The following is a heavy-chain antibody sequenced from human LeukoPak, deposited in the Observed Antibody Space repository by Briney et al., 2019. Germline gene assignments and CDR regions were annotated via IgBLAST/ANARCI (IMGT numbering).Heavy chain of an antibody. J-gene: IGHJ6*02. Sequence: GGSLRLSCAASGFTFSTYATNWVRQAPGKGLEWVSGISGSGGNTWYADSVKGRFTISRDNSKNTLYLQMNRLRAEDTATYYCAKYRTGPPYGLNVWGQGTTVTVSS. CDR2: ISGSGGNT. V-gene: IGHV3-23*01. CDR1: GFTFSTYA. D-gene: IGHD1-26*01. CDR3: AKYRTGPPYGLNV.